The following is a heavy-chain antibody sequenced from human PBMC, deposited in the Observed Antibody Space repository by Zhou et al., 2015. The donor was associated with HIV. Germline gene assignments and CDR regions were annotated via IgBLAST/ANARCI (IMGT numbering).Heavy chain of an antibody. V-gene: IGHV1-18*01. Sequence: QVQLVQSGPELKKPGASVKVSCKASGYDFLNYGINWVRQAPGQGPEWVGWINPFKGYTNYAQKFQGRVTMTTDTSIITTFMELRGLSSGDTALYYCARDGRNWGDHDYWGQGTLVTVSS. CDR3: ARDGRNWGDHDY. CDR2: INPFKGYT. D-gene: IGHD7-27*01. J-gene: IGHJ4*02. CDR1: GYDFLNYG.